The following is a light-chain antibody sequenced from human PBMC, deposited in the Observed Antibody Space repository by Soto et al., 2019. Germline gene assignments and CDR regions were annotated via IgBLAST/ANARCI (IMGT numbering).Light chain of an antibody. CDR3: CSYAGSYTLYV. J-gene: IGLJ1*01. CDR2: DVT. CDR1: SSDVGGYNY. V-gene: IGLV2-11*01. Sequence: QSALTQPRSVSGSPGQSVTISCARSSSDVGGYNYVSWYQQHPGKAPKVLIYDVTKRPSGVPDRFSGSKSGDTASLTISGLQAEDEADYSCCSYAGSYTLYVFGSGTKLTVL.